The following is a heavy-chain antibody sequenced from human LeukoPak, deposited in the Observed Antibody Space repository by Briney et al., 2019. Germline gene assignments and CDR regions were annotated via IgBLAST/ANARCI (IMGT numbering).Heavy chain of an antibody. Sequence: GGSLRLSCAASGFIFSNYAMSWVRQAPGKGLEWVSTISGSGVTTYYSDSVKGRFTISRDNSKNTLHLEMNSLRAEDTAVYYCAKDCSSISCNKLFDYWGQGTLVTVSS. V-gene: IGHV3-23*01. D-gene: IGHD2-2*01. J-gene: IGHJ4*02. CDR2: ISGSGVTT. CDR3: AKDCSSISCNKLFDY. CDR1: GFIFSNYA.